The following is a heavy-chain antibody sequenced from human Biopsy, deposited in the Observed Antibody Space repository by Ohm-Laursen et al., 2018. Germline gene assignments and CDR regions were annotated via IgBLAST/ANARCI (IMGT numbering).Heavy chain of an antibody. CDR2: ISNSGNT. D-gene: IGHD2-15*01. Sequence: TLSPTCTVSGDSINSSYWSWIRQAPGKGLEWIGFISNSGNTNYNPSLKSRVTISADTSKNQFSLKLGSVTVADTAVFYCARRGSGGRSFDYWGQGSLVTVSS. CDR3: ARRGSGGRSFDY. J-gene: IGHJ4*02. CDR1: GDSINSSY. V-gene: IGHV4-59*08.